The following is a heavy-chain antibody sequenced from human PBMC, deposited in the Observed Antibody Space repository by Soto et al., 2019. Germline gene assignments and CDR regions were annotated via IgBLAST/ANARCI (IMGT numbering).Heavy chain of an antibody. Sequence: QVQLVQSGAEVKKPGASVRVSCRASGSTFTNYGVTWVRQAPRQGLEWMGWISPYNANTKYAQKLQGRVTMSTDTSTSTASMELRSLTFDDTAVYYCATFVGASTQGLDYWGRGTLVTVSS. CDR1: GSTFTNYG. J-gene: IGHJ4*02. CDR3: ATFVGASTQGLDY. D-gene: IGHD1-26*01. CDR2: ISPYNANT. V-gene: IGHV1-18*04.